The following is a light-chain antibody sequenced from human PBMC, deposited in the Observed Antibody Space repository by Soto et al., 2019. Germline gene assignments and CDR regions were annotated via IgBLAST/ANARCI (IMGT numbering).Light chain of an antibody. CDR2: GAS. Sequence: EVVLTQSPGTLSLSPGERATLSCRASQSVKNNYLAWYQQKPGQAPRLLIYGASSRATGIPDRFSGSGSGTDFTLTISRLEPEDLAVYVCQQYGNSPRTFRQGTKVELK. J-gene: IGKJ1*01. V-gene: IGKV3-20*01. CDR3: QQYGNSPRT. CDR1: QSVKNNY.